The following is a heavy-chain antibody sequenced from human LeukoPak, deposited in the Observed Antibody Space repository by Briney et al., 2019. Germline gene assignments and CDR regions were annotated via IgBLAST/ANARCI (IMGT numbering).Heavy chain of an antibody. J-gene: IGHJ4*02. CDR2: IISKSDGGTA. D-gene: IGHD5-12*01. CDR3: TTEGYPPTNFDS. V-gene: IGHV3-15*01. Sequence: GGALRLSCAASGFTFTNAWMSWVRQAPGKGLEWLGRIISKSDGGTADYAALVKGRFTISRDDSENTLSLQMNSLKTEDTAVYYCTTEGYPPTNFDSWGQGTLVAVSS. CDR1: GFTFTNAW.